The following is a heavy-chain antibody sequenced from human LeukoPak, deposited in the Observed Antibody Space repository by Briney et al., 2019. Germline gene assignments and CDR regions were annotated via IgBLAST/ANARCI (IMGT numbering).Heavy chain of an antibody. CDR2: LYYSGNT. Sequence: SQTLSLTCTVSGASISSRSYVWGWLRDPAGKGLECIGSLYYSGNTYYNPSLNSRVTISVATSKNQFSLTLTSVTAADTAVYYCARRFGYSSSWSTPKYNCFDPWGQGTLVTVSS. J-gene: IGHJ5*02. CDR3: ARRFGYSSSWSTPKYNCFDP. CDR1: GASISSRSYV. V-gene: IGHV4-39*07. D-gene: IGHD6-13*01.